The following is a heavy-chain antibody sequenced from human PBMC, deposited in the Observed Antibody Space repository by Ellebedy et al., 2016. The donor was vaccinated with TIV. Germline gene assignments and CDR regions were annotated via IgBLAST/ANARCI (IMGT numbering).Heavy chain of an antibody. D-gene: IGHD1-14*01. CDR1: GFTFSSYA. V-gene: IGHV3-49*04. CDR2: IGSKAYGGTT. J-gene: IGHJ6*02. CDR3: TRELPGGGMDV. Sequence: GESLKISCAASGFTFSSYAMSWVRQAPGKGLEWVGVIGSKAYGGTTEYPASVKGRFTILRDDSKSIAYLQMNSLKTEDTAVYHCTRELPGGGMDVWGQGTTVIVSS.